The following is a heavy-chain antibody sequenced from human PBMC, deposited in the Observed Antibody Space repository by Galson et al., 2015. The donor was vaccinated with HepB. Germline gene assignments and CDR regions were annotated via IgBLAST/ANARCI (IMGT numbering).Heavy chain of an antibody. CDR1: GFTFSTYS. Sequence: SLRLSCAASGFTFSTYSMYWVRQAPGKGLEWVSYISSSSSTENYADSVKGRFTISRDNAKNSLYLQMNSLRAEDTAVYYCAKGPFTEYSASGTSFANWGPRTLVTVSS. J-gene: IGHJ4*02. D-gene: IGHD3-10*01. V-gene: IGHV3-48*01. CDR2: ISSSSSTE. CDR3: AKGPFTEYSASGTSFAN.